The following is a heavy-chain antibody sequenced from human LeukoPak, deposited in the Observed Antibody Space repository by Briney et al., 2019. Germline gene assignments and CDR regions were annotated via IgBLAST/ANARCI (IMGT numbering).Heavy chain of an antibody. J-gene: IGHJ4*02. CDR1: GFTFSSYS. V-gene: IGHV3-48*04. Sequence: PGGSLRLSCAASGFTFSSYSMNWVRQAPGKGLEWVSYISSSSSTIYYADSVKGRFTISRDNAKNSLYLQMNSLRAEDTAVYYCAREYGRSPRAYWGQGTLVTVSS. CDR2: ISSSSSTI. D-gene: IGHD3-10*01. CDR3: AREYGRSPRAY.